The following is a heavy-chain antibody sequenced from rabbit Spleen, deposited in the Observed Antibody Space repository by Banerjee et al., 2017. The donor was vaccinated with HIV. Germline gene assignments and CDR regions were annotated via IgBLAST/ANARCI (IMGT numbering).Heavy chain of an antibody. CDR1: GFTLSSYY. V-gene: IGHV1S7*01. D-gene: IGHD8-1*01. Sequence: QLEESAGGLVQPGGSLKLSCKASGFTLSSYYMNWVRQAPGKGLEWIGYIDPVFGITYCANWVNGRFSISRENAQNTVLLQMTSLTAADTATYFCARDGAGGSYFALWGQGTLVTVS. CDR2: IDPVFGIT. J-gene: IGHJ4*01. CDR3: ARDGAGGSYFAL.